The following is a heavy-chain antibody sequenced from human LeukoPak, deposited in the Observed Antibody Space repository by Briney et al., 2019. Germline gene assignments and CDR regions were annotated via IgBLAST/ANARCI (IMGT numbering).Heavy chain of an antibody. D-gene: IGHD6-19*01. CDR3: AKDLTIGYSSGWYPRVFDY. CDR2: IRYDGSNK. J-gene: IGHJ4*02. Sequence: PGGSLRLSCAASGYTFSSYGMHWVRQAPGKGLEWVAFIRYDGSNKYYADSVKGRFTISRDNSKNTLYLQMNSLRAEDTAVYYCAKDLTIGYSSGWYPRVFDYWGQGTLVTVSS. CDR1: GYTFSSYG. V-gene: IGHV3-30*02.